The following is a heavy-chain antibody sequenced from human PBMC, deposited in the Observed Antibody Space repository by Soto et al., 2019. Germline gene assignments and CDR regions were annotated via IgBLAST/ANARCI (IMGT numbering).Heavy chain of an antibody. V-gene: IGHV4-34*01. Sequence: SETLSLTCAVYGGSFSGYYWSWIRQPPGKGLEWIGEINHSGSTNYNPSLKSRVTISVDTSKNQFSLKLSSVTAADTAVYYCARGRGSWYNYYYYYYMDVWGKGTTVTVSS. CDR2: INHSGST. CDR3: ARGRGSWYNYYYYYYMDV. CDR1: GGSFSGYY. J-gene: IGHJ6*03. D-gene: IGHD6-13*01.